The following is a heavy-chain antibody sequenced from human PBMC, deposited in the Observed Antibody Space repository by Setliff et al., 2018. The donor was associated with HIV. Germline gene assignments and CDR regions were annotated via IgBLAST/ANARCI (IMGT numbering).Heavy chain of an antibody. CDR1: ALTFSNAW. D-gene: IGHD6-13*01. Sequence: GGSLRLSCAASALTFSNAWMSWVRQAPGKGLEWVGRIKSKTDGGTADYAAPVKGRFTISRDDSKSTVYLQMNSLKTEDTAVYYCTTWQAGNDYWGQGTLVTVSS. V-gene: IGHV3-15*01. CDR2: IKSKTDGGTA. CDR3: TTWQAGNDY. J-gene: IGHJ4*02.